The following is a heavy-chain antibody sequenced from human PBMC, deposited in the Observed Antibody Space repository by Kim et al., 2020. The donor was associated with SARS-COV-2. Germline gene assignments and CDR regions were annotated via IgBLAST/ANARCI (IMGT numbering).Heavy chain of an antibody. CDR3: HALGRHIVVVTAINGDNPEIDY. Sequence: GGSLRLSCAASGFTFGDYAMHWVRQAPGKGLEWVSGISWNSGSIGYADSVKGRFTISRDNAKNSLYLQMNSLRAEDTALYYCHALGRHIVVVTAINGDNPEIDYWGQGTLVTVSS. CDR2: ISWNSGSI. D-gene: IGHD2-21*02. CDR1: GFTFGDYA. J-gene: IGHJ4*02. V-gene: IGHV3-9*01.